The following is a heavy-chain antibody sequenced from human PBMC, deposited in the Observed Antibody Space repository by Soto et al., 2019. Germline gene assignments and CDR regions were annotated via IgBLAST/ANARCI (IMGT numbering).Heavy chain of an antibody. CDR2: ISGSGGST. J-gene: IGHJ6*02. CDR1: GFNFSSYA. Sequence: EVQLLESGGGLVQPGGSLRLSCAASGFNFSSYAMRWVRQAPGKGLEWVSAISGSGGSTYYADSVKGRFTISRDNSKNPLYLQMNSMRAEDTAVYYCAKDQDSSSPSLFLYYGMDVWGRGTTVTVSS. D-gene: IGHD6-6*01. CDR3: AKDQDSSSPSLFLYYGMDV. V-gene: IGHV3-23*01.